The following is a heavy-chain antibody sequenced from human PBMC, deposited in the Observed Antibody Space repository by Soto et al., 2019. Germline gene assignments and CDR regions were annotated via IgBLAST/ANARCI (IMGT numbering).Heavy chain of an antibody. CDR1: GYTFTGYY. CDR3: ARDHYGSSSLYYYSYGMDA. V-gene: IGHV1-2*02. Sequence: ASVKVSCKASGYTFTGYYMHWVRQAPGQGLEWMGWINPNSGGTNYAQKFQGRVTMTRDTSITTAYMELSRLRSDDTAVYYCARDHYGSSSLYYYSYGMDAWGQGTTVTVSS. CDR2: INPNSGGT. J-gene: IGHJ6*02. D-gene: IGHD6-6*01.